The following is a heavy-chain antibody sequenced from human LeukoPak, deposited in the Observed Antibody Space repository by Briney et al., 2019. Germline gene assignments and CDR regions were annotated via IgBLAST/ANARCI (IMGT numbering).Heavy chain of an antibody. CDR3: ARGSPGGSGSYYVKIVDQGKYYGMDV. Sequence: ASVKVSCKASGGTFISYVISWVRQAPGQGLEWMGGIIPIFGTANYAQKFQGRVTITADESTSTAYMELGSLRSEDTAVYYCARGSPGGSGSYYVKIVDQGKYYGMDVWGQGTTVTVSS. CDR1: GGTFISYV. D-gene: IGHD1-26*01. V-gene: IGHV1-69*13. CDR2: IIPIFGTA. J-gene: IGHJ6*02.